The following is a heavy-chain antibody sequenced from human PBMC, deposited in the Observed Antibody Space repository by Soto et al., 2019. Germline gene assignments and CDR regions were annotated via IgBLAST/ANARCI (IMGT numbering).Heavy chain of an antibody. J-gene: IGHJ5*02. Sequence: SETLSLTCTVSGASIRSTDYYWSWIRQAPGKGLEWIGYVYYTGSTYYNPSLMSRLTISVDTSKNQFSLKLTSVTAAVTAVYYCVRTARQGAVAPHWFDRCVQGTQVTVSS. V-gene: IGHV4-30-4*01. CDR2: VYYTGST. CDR3: VRTARQGAVAPHWFDR. D-gene: IGHD2-21*02. CDR1: GASIRSTDYY.